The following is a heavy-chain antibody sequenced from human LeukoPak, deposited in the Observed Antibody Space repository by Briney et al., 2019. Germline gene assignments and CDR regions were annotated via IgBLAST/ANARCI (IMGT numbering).Heavy chain of an antibody. CDR2: IIPIFGTA. D-gene: IGHD1-7*01. Sequence: SVKVSCKASGGTFSSYAISWVRQAPGQGLEWMGGIIPIFGTANYAQKFQGRVTITRNTSISTAYMELSSLRSEDTAVYYCARGLRRRKTLTGTMGWSGYYYYMDVWGKGTTVTVSS. J-gene: IGHJ6*03. CDR3: ARGLRRRKTLTGTMGWSGYYYYMDV. V-gene: IGHV1-69*05. CDR1: GGTFSSYA.